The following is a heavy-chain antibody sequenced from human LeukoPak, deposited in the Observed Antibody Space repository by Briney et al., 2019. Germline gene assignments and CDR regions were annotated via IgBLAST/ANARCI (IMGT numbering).Heavy chain of an antibody. V-gene: IGHV3-21*01. D-gene: IGHD3-10*01. J-gene: IGHJ5*02. CDR3: TRVAQSGPTGWFDP. Sequence: KSGGSLRLSCAASGFNLNSYMLNWVRQAPGKGLEWVSSISSTGSYIYYADSVKGRFTISRDNPGNVVYLQMDSLRAEDTAVYYCTRVAQSGPTGWFDPWGQGTLVTVSS. CDR2: ISSTGSYI. CDR1: GFNLNSYM.